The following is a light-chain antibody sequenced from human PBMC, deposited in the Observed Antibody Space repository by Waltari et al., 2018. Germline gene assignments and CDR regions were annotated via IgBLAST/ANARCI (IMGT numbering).Light chain of an antibody. CDR2: DVN. CDR3: CSYAGSYLRV. Sequence: QSALTQPRSVSGSPGQSVTISCTGTSSDVGSYNYVSWYQQHPGTAPKLMIYDVNERPSGVPDRFSGSKSGTTASLTISGLQAEDEADYYCCSYAGSYLRVFGGGTKLTVL. J-gene: IGLJ2*01. CDR1: SSDVGSYNY. V-gene: IGLV2-11*01.